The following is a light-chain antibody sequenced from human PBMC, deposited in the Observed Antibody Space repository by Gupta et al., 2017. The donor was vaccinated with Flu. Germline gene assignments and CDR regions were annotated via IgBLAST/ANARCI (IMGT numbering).Light chain of an antibody. Sequence: QSALTQPASVSASPGKPITISCPGTSSDVGCYNLVSWYQEHPGKAPKPMIYDGSKRPSGVANRFSGSKSGNTASVTIAWLHAEDEADYYCCSYAGSSTYVFGTGTKVTVL. CDR1: SSDVGCYNL. J-gene: IGLJ1*01. CDR2: DGS. CDR3: CSYAGSSTYV. V-gene: IGLV2-23*01.